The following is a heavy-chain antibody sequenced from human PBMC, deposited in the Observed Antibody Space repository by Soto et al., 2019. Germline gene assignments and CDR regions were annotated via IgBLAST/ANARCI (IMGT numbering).Heavy chain of an antibody. CDR1: GFNFTSSA. V-gene: IGHV1-58*01. J-gene: IGHJ4*02. CDR3: AAALHDYGDSVGFYFDY. Sequence: QMQLVQSGPEVKKPGTSVKVSCKASGFNFTSSAVQWVRQARGQRLELIGWIVVGSGNTNYAQKFQERVTITRDMSTSTAYMELSSLRSEDTAVYYCAAALHDYGDSVGFYFDYWGQGTLVTVSS. CDR2: IVVGSGNT. D-gene: IGHD4-17*01.